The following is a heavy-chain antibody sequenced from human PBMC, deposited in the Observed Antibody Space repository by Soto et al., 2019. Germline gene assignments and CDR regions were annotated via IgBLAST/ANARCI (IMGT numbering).Heavy chain of an antibody. V-gene: IGHV1-69*13. CDR1: GGTFGNLG. D-gene: IGHD3-10*01. Sequence: SVKVSCKASGGTFGNLGISWLRQAPGQGLEWMGGTIPIFDTPHYAEKFRDRLTITADATSTAYMELTSLSSEDTATYYCARDREDGSGTKYNWFDSWGQGTLVTVSS. CDR2: TIPIFDTP. CDR3: ARDREDGSGTKYNWFDS. J-gene: IGHJ5*01.